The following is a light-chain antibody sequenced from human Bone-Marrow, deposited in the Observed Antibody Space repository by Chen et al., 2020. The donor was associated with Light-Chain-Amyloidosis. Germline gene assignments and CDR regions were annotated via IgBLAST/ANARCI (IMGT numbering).Light chain of an antibody. CDR3: CSYTGSSTWV. V-gene: IGLV2-23*01. CDR2: EAT. CDR1: STDVGSYNL. J-gene: IGLJ3*02. Sequence: QSALTQPASVSGSPGRSITSSCTGTSTDVGSYNLVSWYQQHPGKAPKLMIYEATKRPSGVSYRFSGSKSGNTASLTVSGLQAEDEADYYCCSYTGSSTWVFGGGTKLTVL.